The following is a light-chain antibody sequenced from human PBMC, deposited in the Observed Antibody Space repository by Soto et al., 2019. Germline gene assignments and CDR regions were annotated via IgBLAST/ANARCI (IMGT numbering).Light chain of an antibody. CDR3: TSYTASSTYV. CDR2: DVS. J-gene: IGLJ1*01. V-gene: IGLV2-14*01. Sequence: QSALTQPASVSGSPGQSITISCTGTSSDVGGHNYVSWYQQYPDKAPQLMIYDVSYRPSGVSDRFSGSKSGNTASLTISGLQAEDEADYYCTSYTASSTYVFGTGTKLTVL. CDR1: SSDVGGHNY.